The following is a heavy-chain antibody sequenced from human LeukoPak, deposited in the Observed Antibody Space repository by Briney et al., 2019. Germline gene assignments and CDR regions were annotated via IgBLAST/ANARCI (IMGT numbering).Heavy chain of an antibody. Sequence: PGGSLSLSCAASGFTFSSYNVNWVRQARGKGLEWVSPISISSTYIYYANSVKGRFTISRDNAKNSVYLQMNGLRAGDSALYFCAKDRGTAMVPRGMDVWGQGTTVTVSS. CDR2: ISISSTYI. D-gene: IGHD5-18*01. CDR3: AKDRGTAMVPRGMDV. V-gene: IGHV3-21*01. CDR1: GFTFSSYN. J-gene: IGHJ6*02.